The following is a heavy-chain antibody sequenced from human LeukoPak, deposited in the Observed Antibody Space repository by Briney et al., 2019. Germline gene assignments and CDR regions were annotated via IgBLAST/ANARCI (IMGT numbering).Heavy chain of an antibody. V-gene: IGHV3-73*01. CDR2: IRSKANSYAT. D-gene: IGHD6-13*01. J-gene: IGHJ4*02. Sequence: PGGSLKLSCAASGFTFSGSAMHGVRQASGKGLEWVGRIRSKANSYATAYAASVKGRFTISRDDSKNTAYLQMNSLKTEDTAVYYCTRHAPIAAAGFSDYWGQGTLVTVSS. CDR1: GFTFSGSA. CDR3: TRHAPIAAAGFSDY.